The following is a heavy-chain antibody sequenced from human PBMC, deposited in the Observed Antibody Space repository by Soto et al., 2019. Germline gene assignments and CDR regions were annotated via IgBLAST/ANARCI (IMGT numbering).Heavy chain of an antibody. CDR3: ARDQGIAADYYGMDV. J-gene: IGHJ6*02. V-gene: IGHV3-74*01. CDR1: GFTFSSYG. CDR2: INSDGSST. Sequence: GGSLRLSWAASGFTFSSYGMHWVRQATGKGLVWVSRINSDGSSTSYADSVKGRFTISRDNAKNTLYLQMNSLRAEDTAVYYCARDQGIAADYYGMDVWGQGTTVSVSS. D-gene: IGHD6-13*01.